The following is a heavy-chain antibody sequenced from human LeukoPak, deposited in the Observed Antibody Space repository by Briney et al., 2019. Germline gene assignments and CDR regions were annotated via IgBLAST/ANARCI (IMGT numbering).Heavy chain of an antibody. CDR3: ARRHHSSGWYYLDY. CDR1: GGPISNYY. Sequence: PSETLSLTCTVSGGPISNYYWNWIRQPPGKGLEWIGYIYDGGSTNYNPSLKSRVTISVDTSKNQFSLKLSSVTAADTAVYYCARRHHSSGWYYLDYWGQGTLVTVSS. D-gene: IGHD6-19*01. CDR2: IYDGGST. V-gene: IGHV4-59*01. J-gene: IGHJ4*02.